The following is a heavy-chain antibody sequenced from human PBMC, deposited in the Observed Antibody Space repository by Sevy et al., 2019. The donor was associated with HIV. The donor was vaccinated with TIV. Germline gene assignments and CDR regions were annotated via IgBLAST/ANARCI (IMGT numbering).Heavy chain of an antibody. CDR1: GFTFSSYW. J-gene: IGHJ4*02. Sequence: QLGGSLRLSSAASGFTFSSYWMHWVRQAPGKGLVWVSRINSDGSSTSYADSVKGRFTISRDNAKNTLYLQMNSLRAEDTAVYYCARVFGGRIFDYWGQGTLVTVSS. V-gene: IGHV3-74*01. CDR3: ARVFGGRIFDY. D-gene: IGHD2-15*01. CDR2: INSDGSST.